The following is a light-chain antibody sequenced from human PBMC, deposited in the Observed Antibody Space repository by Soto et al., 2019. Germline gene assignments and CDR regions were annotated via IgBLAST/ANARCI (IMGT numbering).Light chain of an antibody. J-gene: IGLJ1*01. CDR1: SSDVGSYNL. CDR2: EGS. Sequence: QSVLTQPASVSGSPGQSITLSCTGTSSDVGSYNLVSWYQQHPGKAPKLMIYEGSKRPSGVSSRFSGSKSGNTASLTISGLRAEEEADYYCCSFAGSNTFVFGTGTKVTVL. V-gene: IGLV2-23*03. CDR3: CSFAGSNTFV.